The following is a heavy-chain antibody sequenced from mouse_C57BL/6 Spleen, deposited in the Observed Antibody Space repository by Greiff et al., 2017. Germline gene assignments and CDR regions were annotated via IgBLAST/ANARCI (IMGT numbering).Heavy chain of an antibody. J-gene: IGHJ2*01. D-gene: IGHD2-2*01. CDR3: ARSGYDGFDY. V-gene: IGHV1-54*01. Sequence: QVQLQQSGAELVRPGTSVKVSCKASGYAFTNYLIEWVKQRPGQGLEWIGVINPGSGGTNYNEKFKGKATLTADKSSSTAYMQLSSLTSEDSAVYFCARSGYDGFDYWGQGTTLTVSS. CDR2: INPGSGGT. CDR1: GYAFTNYL.